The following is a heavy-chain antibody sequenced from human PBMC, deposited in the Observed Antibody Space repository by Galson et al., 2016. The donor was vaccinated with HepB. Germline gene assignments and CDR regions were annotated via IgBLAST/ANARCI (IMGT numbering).Heavy chain of an antibody. CDR2: ISYDGSNK. Sequence: SLRLSCAASGFTFSSYGMHWVRQAPGKRLEWVAVISYDGSNKYYADSVKGRFTISRDNSKNTLYLQMNSLRAEDTAVYYCAKAAYSGSYGFDYWGQGTLVTVSS. V-gene: IGHV3-30*18. J-gene: IGHJ4*02. D-gene: IGHD1-26*01. CDR1: GFTFSSYG. CDR3: AKAAYSGSYGFDY.